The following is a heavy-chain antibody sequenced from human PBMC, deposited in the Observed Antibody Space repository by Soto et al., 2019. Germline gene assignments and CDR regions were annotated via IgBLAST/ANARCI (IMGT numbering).Heavy chain of an antibody. V-gene: IGHV3-23*01. D-gene: IGHD3-3*01. CDR1: GLTFSNYA. CDR2: ISGSGGDT. CDR3: SKDRALLFWSGYSSYFDY. J-gene: IGHJ4*02. Sequence: GGSLRLSCTASGLTFSNYAMTWVRQAPGKGLEWVSTISGSGGDTYYADSVKGRFTISRDNSKNTLYLQMNNLRAEDTALYYCSKDRALLFWSGYSSYFDYWGQGALVTVSS.